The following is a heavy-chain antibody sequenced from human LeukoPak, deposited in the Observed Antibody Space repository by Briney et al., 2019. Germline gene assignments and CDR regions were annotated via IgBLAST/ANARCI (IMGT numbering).Heavy chain of an antibody. CDR3: ARDGYNDYGGRYFDY. CDR2: ISTNGDGT. Sequence: GGSLRLSCAASGFTFNIFAMHWVRQAPGKGLECVSAISTNGDGTYYANSVKGRFTISRDNSKNTLYLQMNSLRAEDTAVYYCARDGYNDYGGRYFDYWGQGTLVTVSS. D-gene: IGHD4-23*01. V-gene: IGHV3-64*01. CDR1: GFTFNIFA. J-gene: IGHJ4*02.